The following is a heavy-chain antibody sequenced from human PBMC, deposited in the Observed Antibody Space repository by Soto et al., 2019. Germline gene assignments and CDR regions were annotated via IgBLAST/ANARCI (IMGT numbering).Heavy chain of an antibody. CDR3: ASARTYYDILTGYSLYGYYYMDV. J-gene: IGHJ6*03. Sequence: ASVKVSCKASGHTFTTDDINWVRQATGQGLEWMGWMNPNSGNTGYAQKFQGRVTMTRNTSISTAYMELSSLRSEDTAVYYCASARTYYDILTGYSLYGYYYMDVWGKGTTVTVSS. CDR1: GHTFTTDD. CDR2: MNPNSGNT. V-gene: IGHV1-8*01. D-gene: IGHD3-9*01.